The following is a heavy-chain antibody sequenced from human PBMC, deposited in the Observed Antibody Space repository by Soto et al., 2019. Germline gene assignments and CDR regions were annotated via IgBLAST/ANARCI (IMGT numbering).Heavy chain of an antibody. J-gene: IGHJ3*02. CDR3: ARLPFFRVFIRTGGVAFDI. Sequence: SETLSLTCTVSGGSISSSSYYWGWIRQPPGRGLEWIGSIYYSGSTYYNPSLKSRVTISVDTSKNQFSLKLSSVTAADTAVYYCARLPFFRVFIRTGGVAFDIWGQGTMVTVSS. CDR2: IYYSGST. D-gene: IGHD3-22*01. V-gene: IGHV4-39*01. CDR1: GGSISSSSYY.